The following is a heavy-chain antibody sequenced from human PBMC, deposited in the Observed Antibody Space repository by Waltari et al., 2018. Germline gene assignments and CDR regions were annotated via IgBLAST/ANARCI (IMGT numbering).Heavy chain of an antibody. D-gene: IGHD3-9*01. J-gene: IGHJ4*02. Sequence: QVQLQESGPGLVKPSETLSLTCAVSGYSISSGYYWGWIRQPPGKGLEWIGSIYHSGSTYYNPSLKSRVTISVDTSKNQFSLKLSSVTAADTAVYYCARVRNYYILTGPFDYWGQGTLVTVSS. CDR3: ARVRNYYILTGPFDY. CDR2: IYHSGST. V-gene: IGHV4-38-2*01. CDR1: GYSISSGYY.